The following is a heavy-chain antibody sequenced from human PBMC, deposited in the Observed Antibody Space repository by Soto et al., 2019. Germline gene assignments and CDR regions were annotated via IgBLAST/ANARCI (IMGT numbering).Heavy chain of an antibody. CDR2: ISANNGNT. J-gene: IGHJ4*02. CDR1: GYTFTSYG. Sequence: QVQLVQSGAEVKKPGASVKVSCKASGYTFTSYGISWVRQAPGQGLEWMGWISANNGNTNYEQKLTGRLPIPTDTATSTAYMELRSQRSDETAVYCCARDNVYESDYWGQGTLVTVSS. V-gene: IGHV1-18*01. D-gene: IGHD1-20*01. CDR3: ARDNVYESDY.